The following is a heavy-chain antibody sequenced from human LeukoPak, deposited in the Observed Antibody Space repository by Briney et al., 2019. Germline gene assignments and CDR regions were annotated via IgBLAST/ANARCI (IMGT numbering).Heavy chain of an antibody. J-gene: IGHJ5*02. V-gene: IGHV1-18*01. CDR2: ISIYNGHT. D-gene: IGHD1-26*01. Sequence: GASVKVSCKASGYTFNNYAISWMRQAPGQGLEWMGWISIYNGHTDYAQNLQGRVTMTTDTSTSTAYMELRSLRSDDTALYYCARGRELSSWGQGTLVTVSS. CDR3: ARGRELSS. CDR1: GYTFNNYA.